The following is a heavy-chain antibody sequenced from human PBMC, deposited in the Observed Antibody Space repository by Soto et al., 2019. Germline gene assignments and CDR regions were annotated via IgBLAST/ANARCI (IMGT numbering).Heavy chain of an antibody. V-gene: IGHV4-4*02. Sequence: PEETLSLTCAVSSGSISSSNWWSWVRQPPGKGLEWIGEIYHSGSTNYNPSLKSRVTISVDKSKNQFSLKLSSVTAADTAVYYCARDPRGELERRYNWFDPWGQGTLVTVSS. CDR1: SGSISSSNW. D-gene: IGHD1-1*01. CDR3: ARDPRGELERRYNWFDP. J-gene: IGHJ5*02. CDR2: IYHSGST.